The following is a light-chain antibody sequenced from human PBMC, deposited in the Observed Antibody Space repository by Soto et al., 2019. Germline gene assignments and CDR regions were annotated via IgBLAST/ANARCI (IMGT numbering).Light chain of an antibody. Sequence: DIQMTQSPSTLSASVGDRVTITCRASQSISKWLAWSQQKPGKAPKLLIYDASTLETGVPSRFSGSASGTEFTLTISSLQPDDFATYYCQQYSTFLWTFGQGTKVDI. CDR2: DAS. J-gene: IGKJ1*01. V-gene: IGKV1-5*01. CDR1: QSISKW. CDR3: QQYSTFLWT.